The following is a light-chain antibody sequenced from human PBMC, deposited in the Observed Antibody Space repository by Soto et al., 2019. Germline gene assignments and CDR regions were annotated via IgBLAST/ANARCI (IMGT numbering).Light chain of an antibody. CDR1: EAIDNW. J-gene: IGKJ4*01. V-gene: IGKV1-5*03. Sequence: DIQMTQSPSTLSASVGDRVTITCRTSEAIDNWLAWYQQKPGKAPKLLIYQASSLEGGVPSRFSGSGYGTEFTLPISSLQADDSATYYCQEYNSYFGGGTRVEIK. CDR3: QEYNSY. CDR2: QAS.